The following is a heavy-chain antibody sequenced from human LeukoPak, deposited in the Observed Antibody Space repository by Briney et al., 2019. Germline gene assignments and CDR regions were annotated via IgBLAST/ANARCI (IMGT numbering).Heavy chain of an antibody. CDR2: IKQDGSEK. V-gene: IGHV3-7*05. J-gene: IGHJ4*02. CDR3: ARLEGGGYAQTNEPFDD. D-gene: IGHD5-12*01. Sequence: RGSPRLSCAASGFTFSSYWMSWVCQAPGKGLEWVANIKQDGSEKYYVDSVKGRFTISRDNAKNSLYLQMNSLRAEDTAVYYCARLEGGGYAQTNEPFDDWGQGGQVTVSS. CDR1: GFTFSSYW.